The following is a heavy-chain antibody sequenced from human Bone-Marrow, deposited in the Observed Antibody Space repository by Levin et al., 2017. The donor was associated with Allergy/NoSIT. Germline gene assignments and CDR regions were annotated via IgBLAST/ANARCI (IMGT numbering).Heavy chain of an antibody. Sequence: PSETLSLTCTVSGDSIISATYYWGWVRQPPGKGLEWIGSVYFSGSTYLSPFLKSRVTMSVDTSRSHFSLNLSSVTAADTDVYYCARVPALRFLDWFLDYWGRGVLVTVSS. J-gene: IGHJ4*02. V-gene: IGHV4-39*02. CDR2: VYFSGST. CDR1: GDSIISATYY. CDR3: ARVPALRFLDWFLDY. D-gene: IGHD3-9*01.